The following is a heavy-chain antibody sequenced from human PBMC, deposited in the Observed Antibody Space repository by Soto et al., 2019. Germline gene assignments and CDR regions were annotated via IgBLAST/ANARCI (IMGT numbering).Heavy chain of an antibody. CDR2: IIPIFGTA. J-gene: IGHJ4*02. V-gene: IGHV1-69*13. Sequence: ASVKVTCKASGGTFSSNASRWVRQAPGQGLEWMGGIIPIFGTANYAQKFQGRVTITADESTSTAYMELSSLRSEDTAVYYCARMDPDAYSSSYYFDYWGQGTLVTVSS. CDR1: GGTFSSNA. CDR3: ARMDPDAYSSSYYFDY. D-gene: IGHD6-6*01.